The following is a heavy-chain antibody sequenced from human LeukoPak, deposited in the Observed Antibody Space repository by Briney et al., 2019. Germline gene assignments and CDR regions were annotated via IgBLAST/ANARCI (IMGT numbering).Heavy chain of an antibody. Sequence: SVKVSCKASAGTFSSYAISWVRQAPGQGLEWMGGIIPIFGTANYAQKFQGRVTITADESTSTAYMELSSLRSEDTAVYYCATSFRLRYFYWGVAFDIWGQGTMVTVSS. D-gene: IGHD3-9*01. V-gene: IGHV1-69*13. CDR3: ATSFRLRYFYWGVAFDI. CDR2: IIPIFGTA. CDR1: AGTFSSYA. J-gene: IGHJ3*02.